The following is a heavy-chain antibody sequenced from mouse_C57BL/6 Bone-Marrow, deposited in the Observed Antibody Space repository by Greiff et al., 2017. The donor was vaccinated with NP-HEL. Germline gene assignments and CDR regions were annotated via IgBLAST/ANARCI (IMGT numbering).Heavy chain of an antibody. V-gene: IGHV1-81*01. J-gene: IGHJ3*01. CDR1: GYTFTSYG. Sequence: QVQLQQSGAELARPGASVKLSCKASGYTFTSYGISWVKQGTGQGLEWIGEIYPRSGNTYYNEKFKGKATLTADKSSSTAYMELRSLTSEDSAVYFCARRRIAYWGQGTLVTVSA. CDR2: IYPRSGNT. CDR3: ARRRIAY.